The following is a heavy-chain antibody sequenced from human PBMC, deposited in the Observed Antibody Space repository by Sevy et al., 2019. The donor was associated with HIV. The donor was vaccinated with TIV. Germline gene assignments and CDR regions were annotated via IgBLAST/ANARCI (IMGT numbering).Heavy chain of an antibody. CDR1: GFTFTTYG. CDR3: ARDLEFYDYGDYGPAFLPDY. Sequence: GGSLRLSCAASGFTFTTYGMHWVRQAPGKGLEWVAVMWFDGSNTYYADSVKGRFTISRDIAKNTLHLQMNSLRAEDTAVYYCARDLEFYDYGDYGPAFLPDYWGQGTLVTVSS. D-gene: IGHD4-17*01. CDR2: MWFDGSNT. J-gene: IGHJ4*02. V-gene: IGHV3-33*01.